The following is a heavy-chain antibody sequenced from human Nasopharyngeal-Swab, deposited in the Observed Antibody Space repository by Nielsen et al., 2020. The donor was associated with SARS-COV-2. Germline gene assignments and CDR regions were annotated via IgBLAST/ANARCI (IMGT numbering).Heavy chain of an antibody. CDR3: AREGFSITIFGVVIRWFDP. D-gene: IGHD3-3*01. Sequence: SETLFLTCTVSGGSISSGDYYWSWIRQPPGKGLEWIGYIYYSGSTYYNPSLKSRVTISVDTSKNQFSLKLSSVTAADTAVYYCAREGFSITIFGVVIRWFDPWGQGTLVTVSS. J-gene: IGHJ5*02. V-gene: IGHV4-30-4*01. CDR2: IYYSGST. CDR1: GGSISSGDYY.